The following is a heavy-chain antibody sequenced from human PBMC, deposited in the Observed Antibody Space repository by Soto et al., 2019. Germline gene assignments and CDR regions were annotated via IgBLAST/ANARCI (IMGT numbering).Heavy chain of an antibody. Sequence: EVQLVESGGGLVQPGGSLRLSCAASGFTFSSYDMHWVRQATGKGLEWVSAIGTAGDTYYPGSVKGRFTISRENAKNSLYLQMNSLRAVDTAVYYCARGGAGSSGYYYYFDYWGQGTLVTVSS. CDR3: ARGGAGSSGYYYYFDY. CDR2: IGTAGDT. V-gene: IGHV3-13*01. CDR1: GFTFSSYD. D-gene: IGHD3-22*01. J-gene: IGHJ4*02.